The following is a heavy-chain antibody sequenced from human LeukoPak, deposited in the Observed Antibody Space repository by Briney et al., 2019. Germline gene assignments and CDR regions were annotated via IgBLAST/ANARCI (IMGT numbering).Heavy chain of an antibody. Sequence: GGSLRLSCAHSAFTFSSYSMHWVSQARGEGLKWVSSISSGDGGYIYYADSVKGRFTISRDNAKNSLYLQMNSLRAEDTAVYYCARGNAPLPFDYWGQGTLVTVSS. V-gene: IGHV3-21*01. CDR3: ARGNAPLPFDY. D-gene: IGHD2-2*01. CDR2: ISSGDGGYI. J-gene: IGHJ4*02. CDR1: AFTFSSYS.